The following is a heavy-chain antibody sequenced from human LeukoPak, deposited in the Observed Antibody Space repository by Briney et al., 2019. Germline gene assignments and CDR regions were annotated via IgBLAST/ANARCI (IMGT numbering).Heavy chain of an antibody. V-gene: IGHV3-23*01. Sequence: PGGSLRLSCAASGFTFSTYAMTWVRQAPGKGLGWVSSISNRAGSTYYADSVKGWFTVSRDNSEDTLYLQMNSLRADDTAVYYCAKSSWPRFENWGQGTLVTVSS. CDR1: GFTFSTYA. CDR3: AKSSWPRFEN. CDR2: ISNRAGST. J-gene: IGHJ4*02.